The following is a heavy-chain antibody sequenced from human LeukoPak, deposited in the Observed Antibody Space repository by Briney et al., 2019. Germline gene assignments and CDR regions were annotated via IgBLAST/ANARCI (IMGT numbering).Heavy chain of an antibody. CDR1: GDSISKYY. J-gene: IGHJ4*02. Sequence: SETLSLTCTVSGDSISKYYWSWIRQPPGKGLEYLGNINYGGSTHSNPSLKSRVTTSLETTRNQFSLQLTSLTAADTAVYYCARDADGDSTFDYWGQGTLVSVSS. CDR2: INYGGST. V-gene: IGHV4-59*01. CDR3: ARDADGDSTFDY. D-gene: IGHD4-17*01.